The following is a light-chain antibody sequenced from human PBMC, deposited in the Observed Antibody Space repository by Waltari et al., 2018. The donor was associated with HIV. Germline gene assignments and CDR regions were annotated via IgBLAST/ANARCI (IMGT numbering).Light chain of an antibody. CDR3: GSYAGSNAYV. V-gene: IGLV2-23*02. CDR2: EVS. CDR1: SNDVGYYNL. J-gene: IGLJ1*01. Sequence: QSALTQPASVSGSPRQPITISCTGTSNDVGYYNLGPWYQQDPGKAPKVMIYEVSKRPSGVSNRFSGSKSGNTASLTISGLQAEDEADYYCGSYAGSNAYVFGIGTKVTVL.